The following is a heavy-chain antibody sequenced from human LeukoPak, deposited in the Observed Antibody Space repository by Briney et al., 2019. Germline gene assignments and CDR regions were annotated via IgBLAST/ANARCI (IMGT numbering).Heavy chain of an antibody. V-gene: IGHV3-7*01. CDR2: IKQDGSEQ. CDR1: GFTFYTYW. J-gene: IGHJ4*02. D-gene: IGHD6-19*01. Sequence: PGGPLRLSCVGSGFTFYTYWMTWVRQAPGMGLEWVAHIKQDGSEQYYADSVKGRFTISRDNGKNSLYLQINSLRVEDTAVYFCARLQWLAPYYFEFWGQGTLVTISS. CDR3: ARLQWLAPYYFEF.